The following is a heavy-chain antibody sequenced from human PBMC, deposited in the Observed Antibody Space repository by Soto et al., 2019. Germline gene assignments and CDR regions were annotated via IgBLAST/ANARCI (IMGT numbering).Heavy chain of an antibody. Sequence: PGESLKISCKGSGYSFTSYWIGWVRQMPGKGLGWMGIIYPGDSDTRYSPSFQGQVTISADKSISTAYLQWSSLKASDTAMYYCARVGDYVWGSYRYTDYFDYWGQGTLVTVSS. CDR3: ARVGDYVWGSYRYTDYFDY. D-gene: IGHD3-16*02. J-gene: IGHJ4*02. V-gene: IGHV5-51*01. CDR1: GYSFTSYW. CDR2: IYPGDSDT.